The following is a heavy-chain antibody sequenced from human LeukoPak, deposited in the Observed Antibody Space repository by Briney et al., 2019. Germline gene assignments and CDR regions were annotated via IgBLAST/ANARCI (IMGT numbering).Heavy chain of an antibody. CDR1: GGSISRYY. D-gene: IGHD6-19*01. J-gene: IGHJ4*02. V-gene: IGHV4-59*01. CDR2: IYYSGST. Sequence: PSETLSLTCTVSGGSISRYYWSWIRQPPGKGLEWIGYIYYSGSTNYNPSLKSRVTISEDTSKNQFSLKLSSVTAADTAVYYCARVRYSSGWYPYYFDYWGQGTLVTVSS. CDR3: ARVRYSSGWYPYYFDY.